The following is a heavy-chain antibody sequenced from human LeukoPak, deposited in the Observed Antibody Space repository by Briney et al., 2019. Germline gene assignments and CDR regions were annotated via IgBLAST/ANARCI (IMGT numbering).Heavy chain of an antibody. Sequence: GASVKVSCKASGGTFSSYAISWVRQAPGQGLEWMGRIIPILGIANYAQKFQGRVTITADKSTSTAYMELSSLRSEDTAVYYCARDEALRIAAVGSFDYWGQGTLVTVSS. CDR3: ARDEALRIAAVGSFDY. CDR2: IIPILGIA. V-gene: IGHV1-69*04. CDR1: GGTFSSYA. J-gene: IGHJ4*02. D-gene: IGHD6-13*01.